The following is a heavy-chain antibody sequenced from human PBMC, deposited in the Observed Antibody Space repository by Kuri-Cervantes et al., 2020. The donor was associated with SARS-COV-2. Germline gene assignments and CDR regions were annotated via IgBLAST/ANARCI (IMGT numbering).Heavy chain of an antibody. D-gene: IGHD3-22*01. CDR3: RSQDTIIAVVIAARRGY. J-gene: IGHJ4*02. V-gene: IGHV3-30-3*01. CDR1: GFTFSSYA. CDR2: ISYDGSNK. Sequence: GESLKISCAASGFTFSSYAMHWVRQAPGKGLEWVAVISYDGSNKYYADSVKGRFTISRDNSKNTLYLQMNSLRAEDTAMYCCRSQDTIIAVVIAARRGYWGQGSLVTVSS.